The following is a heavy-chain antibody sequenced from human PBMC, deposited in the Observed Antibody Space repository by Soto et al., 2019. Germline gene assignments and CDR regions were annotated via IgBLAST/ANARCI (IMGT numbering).Heavy chain of an antibody. D-gene: IGHD2-2*01. Sequence: PSETLSLTCTVSGGSISSGDYYWSWIRQPPGKGLEWIGYIYYSGSTYYNPSLKSRVTIAVDTSKNQFSLKLSSVTAADTAVYYCARGVVGPALPSGNWFDPWGQGTLVTVSS. CDR1: GGSISSGDYY. CDR3: ARGVVGPALPSGNWFDP. J-gene: IGHJ5*02. V-gene: IGHV4-30-4*01. CDR2: IYYSGST.